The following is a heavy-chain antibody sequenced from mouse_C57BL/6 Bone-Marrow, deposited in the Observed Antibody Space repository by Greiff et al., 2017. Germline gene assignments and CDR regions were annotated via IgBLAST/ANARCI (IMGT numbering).Heavy chain of an antibody. CDR2: IYPRSGNT. CDR3: ARRGYYGRSYGGAWFAY. D-gene: IGHD1-1*01. J-gene: IGHJ3*01. V-gene: IGHV1-81*01. Sequence: QVQLQQSGAELARPGASVKLSCKASGYTFTSYGISWVKQRTGQGLEWIGEIYPRSGNTYYNEKFKGKATLTADKSSSTAYMELRSLTSEDSAVYFCARRGYYGRSYGGAWFAYWGQGTLVTVSA. CDR1: GYTFTSYG.